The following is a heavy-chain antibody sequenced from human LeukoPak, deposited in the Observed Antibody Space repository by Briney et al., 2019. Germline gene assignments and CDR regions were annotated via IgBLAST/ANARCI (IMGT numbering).Heavy chain of an antibody. Sequence: GESLKISCKGSGYSFTSYWIGWVRQMPGKGLEWMGIIYPGDSDTRYSPSFQGQVTISADKSISTAYLQWSSLKASDTAMYNCARLRLTDIVVVPAAMGGGWFDPWGQGTLVTVSS. CDR3: ARLRLTDIVVVPAAMGGGWFDP. D-gene: IGHD2-2*01. CDR2: IYPGDSDT. J-gene: IGHJ5*02. V-gene: IGHV5-51*01. CDR1: GYSFTSYW.